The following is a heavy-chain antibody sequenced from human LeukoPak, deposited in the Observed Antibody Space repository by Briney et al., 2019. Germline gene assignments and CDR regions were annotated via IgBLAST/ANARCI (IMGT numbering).Heavy chain of an antibody. CDR2: INPNSGGT. V-gene: IGHV1-2*02. CDR1: GYTFTGYY. D-gene: IGHD3-22*01. CDR3: ARAGYYYDSSGYYYYGY. Sequence: ASVKVSCKASGYTFTGYYMHWVRQAPGQGLEWMGWINPNSGGTNYAQKLQGRVTMTTDTSTSTAYMELRSLRSDDTAVYYCARAGYYYDSSGYYYYGYWGQGTLVTVSS. J-gene: IGHJ4*02.